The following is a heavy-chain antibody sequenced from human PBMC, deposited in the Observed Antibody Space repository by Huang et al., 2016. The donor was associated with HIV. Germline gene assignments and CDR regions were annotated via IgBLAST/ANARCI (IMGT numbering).Heavy chain of an antibody. CDR1: GGTFGDYA. J-gene: IGHJ4*02. CDR3: AREDHRTRLYFDY. CDR2: IIPIVGTK. V-gene: IGHV1-69*13. D-gene: IGHD2-2*01. Sequence: KPGSSVKVSCKASGGTFGDYAISWLRQATGQGLEWMGGIIPIVGTKHVAQRFQGRITLVAEASTSTVSMHLSSLKSEDRAVYYCAREDHRTRLYFDYWGQGTLVTVSS.